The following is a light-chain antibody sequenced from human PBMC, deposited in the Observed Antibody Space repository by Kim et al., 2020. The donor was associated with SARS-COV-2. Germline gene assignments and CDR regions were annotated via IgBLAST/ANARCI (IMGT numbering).Light chain of an antibody. CDR1: QSVGTQ. CDR2: DAS. CDR3: QQRSNWPIT. V-gene: IGKV3-11*01. Sequence: APGERAALSWRASQSVGTQLAGYQQRPGQAPRLLLHDASNRATGIPSRFSGSGSGTDFTLSISSLEPEDVAVYYCQQRSNWPITFGQGTRLEIK. J-gene: IGKJ5*01.